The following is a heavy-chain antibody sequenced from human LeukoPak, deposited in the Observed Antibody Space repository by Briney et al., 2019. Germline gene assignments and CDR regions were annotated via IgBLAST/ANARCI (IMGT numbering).Heavy chain of an antibody. CDR3: ARIDILTGYPFDY. Sequence: PSPTLSLTCTVSGPSTSGGAYYWSCIRQPPGNGREWIGYIYDSGSTYYNPSLKSRVTISVDTSKNQFSLKLSSVTAADTAVYYCARIDILTGYPFDYWGQGTLVTVSS. CDR2: IYDSGST. D-gene: IGHD3-9*01. V-gene: IGHV4-30-4*01. J-gene: IGHJ4*02. CDR1: GPSTSGGAYY.